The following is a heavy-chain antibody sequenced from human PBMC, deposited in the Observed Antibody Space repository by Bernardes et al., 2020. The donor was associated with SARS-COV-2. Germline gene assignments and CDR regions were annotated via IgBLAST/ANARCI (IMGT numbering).Heavy chain of an antibody. V-gene: IGHV4-61*01. CDR2: IYYSEST. Sequence: LSLPCTVSGDSVSGVNYFWTWIRQPPGRGLEWVGYIYYSESTNYNPSLKSRVTISEDMSKNQFFLKLTSVRAADTAMYFCARGTYSGYEDDLDYWGQGTLVTVSS. D-gene: IGHD5-12*01. J-gene: IGHJ4*02. CDR3: ARGTYSGYEDDLDY. CDR1: GDSVSGVNYF.